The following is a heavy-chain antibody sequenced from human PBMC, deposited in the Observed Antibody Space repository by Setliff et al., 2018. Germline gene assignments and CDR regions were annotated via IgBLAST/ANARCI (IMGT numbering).Heavy chain of an antibody. V-gene: IGHV3-7*03. CDR3: ARGTDYSIGPTTVVTPWGNYFDS. CDR1: GFTFGSSW. D-gene: IGHD4-17*01. J-gene: IGHJ4*02. Sequence: GGSLRLSCAASGFTFGSSWITWVRQAPGKGLERVAIINPDGSEKYYLDSVKGRFTISRDNAKNSLYLQMSSLRAEDTAVYYCARGTDYSIGPTTVVTPWGNYFDSWGQGTLVTVSS. CDR2: INPDGSEK.